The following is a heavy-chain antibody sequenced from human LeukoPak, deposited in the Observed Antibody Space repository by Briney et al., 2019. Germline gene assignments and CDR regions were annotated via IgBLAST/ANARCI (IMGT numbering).Heavy chain of an antibody. CDR2: ISAGGGNT. Sequence: GGSLRLSCAASGFTFSSYAMSWVRQAPGKGLEWVSAISAGGGNTYHADSVKGRFTISRDNSKNTLHLQMNSLRAEDTAVYYCARDLELAYYDSSGYDYWGQGTLSPSPQ. J-gene: IGHJ4*02. D-gene: IGHD3-22*01. V-gene: IGHV3-23*01. CDR3: ARDLELAYYDSSGYDY. CDR1: GFTFSSYA.